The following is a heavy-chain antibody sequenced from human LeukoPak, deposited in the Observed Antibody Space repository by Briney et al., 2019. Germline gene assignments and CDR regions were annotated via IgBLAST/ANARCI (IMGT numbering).Heavy chain of an antibody. CDR1: GFTLSGNW. Sequence: PGGSLRLSCAASGFTLSGNWMHWVRQAPGKGLEWVSGINWNGGSTGYADSVKGRFTISRDNAKNSLYLQMNSLRAEDTALYYCARNLDYGDGGDWGQGTLVTVSS. CDR2: INWNGGST. J-gene: IGHJ4*02. D-gene: IGHD4-17*01. CDR3: ARNLDYGDGGD. V-gene: IGHV3-20*04.